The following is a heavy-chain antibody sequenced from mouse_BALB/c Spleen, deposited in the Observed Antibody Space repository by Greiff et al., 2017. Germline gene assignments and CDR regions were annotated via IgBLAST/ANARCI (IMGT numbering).Heavy chain of an antibody. CDR3: AREIYYDYDGGMDY. CDR2: INPYNDGT. D-gene: IGHD2-4*01. Sequence: VQLQQSGPELVKPGASVKMSCNASGYTFTSYVMHWVKQKPGQGLEWIGYINPYNDGTKYNEKFKGKATLTSDKSSSTAYMELSSLTSEDSAVYYCAREIYYDYDGGMDYWGQGTSVTVSS. J-gene: IGHJ4*01. CDR1: GYTFTSYV. V-gene: IGHV1-14*01.